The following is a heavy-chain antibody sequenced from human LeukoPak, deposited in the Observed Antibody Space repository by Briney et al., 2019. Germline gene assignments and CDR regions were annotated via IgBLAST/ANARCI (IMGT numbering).Heavy chain of an antibody. V-gene: IGHV3-53*01. J-gene: IGHJ4*02. CDR1: GFTVSSNY. CDR2: IYSGGST. Sequence: GGSLRLSCVSSGFTVSSNYMSWVRQAPGKGLEWVSVIYSGGSTYYADSVKGRFSISRDNSKNTVYLQMNRLRGDDTAVYYCANEIRPNDYWGQGTLVTVSS. D-gene: IGHD4-17*01. CDR3: ANEIRPNDY.